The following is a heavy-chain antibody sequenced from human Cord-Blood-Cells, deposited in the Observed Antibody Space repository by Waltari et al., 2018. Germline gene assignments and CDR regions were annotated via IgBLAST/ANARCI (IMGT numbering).Heavy chain of an antibody. J-gene: IGHJ4*02. D-gene: IGHD6-13*01. Sequence: QVQLVQSGAEVKQPGASVKVSCKASGYTFTSYAMHWVRQAPGQRLEWMGWINAGNGNTKYSQKFQGRVTITRDTSASTAYMELSSLRSEDTAVYYCARALLGIAAAGTFDYWGQGTLVTVSS. CDR3: ARALLGIAAAGTFDY. CDR1: GYTFTSYA. CDR2: INAGNGNT. V-gene: IGHV1-3*01.